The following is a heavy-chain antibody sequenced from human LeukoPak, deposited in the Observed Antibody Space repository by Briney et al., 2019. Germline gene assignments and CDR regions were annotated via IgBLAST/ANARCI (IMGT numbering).Heavy chain of an antibody. Sequence: GGSLRLSCAASGFTFSSYAMSWVRQAPGKGLEWVSAISGSGGNTYYADSVKGRFTISRDNSKNTLYLQMNSLRAEDTAVYYCAKGVWRDGYNFDYWGQGTLVTVSS. D-gene: IGHD5-24*01. V-gene: IGHV3-23*01. J-gene: IGHJ4*02. CDR2: ISGSGGNT. CDR3: AKGVWRDGYNFDY. CDR1: GFTFSSYA.